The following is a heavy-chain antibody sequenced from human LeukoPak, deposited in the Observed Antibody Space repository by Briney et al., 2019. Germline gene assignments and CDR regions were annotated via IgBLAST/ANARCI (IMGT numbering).Heavy chain of an antibody. J-gene: IGHJ4*02. CDR1: GDSISSGSYY. CDR2: IYTSGST. Sequence: SETLSLTCTVSGDSISSGSYYWSWIRQPAGKGLEWIGRIYTSGSTNYNPSLKSRVTISVDTSKNQFSLKLSSVTAADTAVYYCARVVRQQLGYFDYWGQGTLVTVSS. D-gene: IGHD6-13*01. CDR3: ARVVRQQLGYFDY. V-gene: IGHV4-61*02.